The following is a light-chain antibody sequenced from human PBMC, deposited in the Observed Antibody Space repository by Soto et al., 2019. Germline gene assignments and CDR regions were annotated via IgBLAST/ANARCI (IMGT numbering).Light chain of an antibody. V-gene: IGKV1-5*03. CDR2: KAS. CDR1: QNIIRW. Sequence: DIQMTQSPSTLSASVGDRVTITCRAGQNIIRWLAWYQQKPGKVPKLLIYKASSLESGVPSRFSGSGSGTEFTLTISSLQPDDFATYYCQQYNSYSTFGQGTKVDIK. CDR3: QQYNSYST. J-gene: IGKJ1*01.